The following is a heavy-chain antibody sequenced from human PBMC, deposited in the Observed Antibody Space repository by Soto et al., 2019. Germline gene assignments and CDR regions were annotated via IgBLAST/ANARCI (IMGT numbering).Heavy chain of an antibody. J-gene: IGHJ3*02. CDR3: ARDLSATFWSGYSPKPFDAFDI. V-gene: IGHV1-69*13. D-gene: IGHD3-3*01. Sequence: GASVKVSCKASGGTFSSYAISWVRQAPGQGLEWMGGIIPIFGTANYAQKFQGRVTITADESTSTAYMELSSLRSEDTAVYYCARDLSATFWSGYSPKPFDAFDIWGQGTMVTVSS. CDR2: IIPIFGTA. CDR1: GGTFSSYA.